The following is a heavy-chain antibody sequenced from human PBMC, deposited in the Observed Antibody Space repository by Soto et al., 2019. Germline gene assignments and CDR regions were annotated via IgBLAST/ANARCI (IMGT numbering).Heavy chain of an antibody. J-gene: IGHJ4*02. V-gene: IGHV1-18*01. CDR2: ISAYNGNT. D-gene: IGHD3-22*01. CDR1: GYTFTSYG. Sequence: ASVKVSCKASGYTFTSYGISWVRQAPGQGLEWMGWISAYNGNTNYAQKLQGRVTTTTDTSTSTAYMELRSLRSDDTAVYYCARDHYDSSGYYYRHFDYWGQGTLVTVSS. CDR3: ARDHYDSSGYYYRHFDY.